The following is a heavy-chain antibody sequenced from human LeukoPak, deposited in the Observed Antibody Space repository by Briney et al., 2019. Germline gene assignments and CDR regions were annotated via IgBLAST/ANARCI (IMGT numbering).Heavy chain of an antibody. D-gene: IGHD5-12*01. V-gene: IGHV3-7*03. J-gene: IGHJ4*02. Sequence: GGSLRLSCSASGFIFSNHWMTWVRQAPRKGLEWVASIKQDESEIYYVDSVKGRFTVSRDNARNSQYLQMNSLRAEDTAVYFCVRPLLRDYSGYNPFDYWGQGTLVTVSS. CDR1: GFIFSNHW. CDR2: IKQDESEI. CDR3: VRPLLRDYSGYNPFDY.